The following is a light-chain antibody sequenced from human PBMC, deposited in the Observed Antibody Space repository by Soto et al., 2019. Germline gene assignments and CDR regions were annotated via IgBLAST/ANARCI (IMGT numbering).Light chain of an antibody. CDR1: QNVSSN. J-gene: IGKJ4*01. Sequence: EIVMTQSPAALSVSPGERATLSCRASQNVSSNLAWYQQKPGQTPRLLISGASTRATGIPARFSGSGSGTEFTLTISSLQSEDFAVYYCQQYNNWPPLTFGGGTKVEIK. CDR3: QQYNNWPPLT. CDR2: GAS. V-gene: IGKV3-15*01.